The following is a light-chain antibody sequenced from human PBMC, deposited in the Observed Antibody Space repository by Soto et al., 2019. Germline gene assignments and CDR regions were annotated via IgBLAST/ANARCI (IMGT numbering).Light chain of an antibody. V-gene: IGKV1-17*01. CDR2: AAS. J-gene: IGKJ1*01. Sequence: DIQMTQSPSSLFASVGDRVTITCRASQGIRNALGWYQQKPGKAPKRLIYAASSLQSGVPSRFSGSGSGTEFTLTISSLQPEDFATFYCQQHSTYSLTFGQGTKVEIK. CDR1: QGIRNA. CDR3: QQHSTYSLT.